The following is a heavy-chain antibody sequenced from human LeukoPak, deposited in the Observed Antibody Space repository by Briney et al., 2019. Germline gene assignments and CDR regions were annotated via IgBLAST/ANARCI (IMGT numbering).Heavy chain of an antibody. CDR3: ARGVGYCSSTSCYWWFDP. J-gene: IGHJ5*02. Sequence: QPGGSLRLSCAASGFTFSSYWMHWVRKAPGKGLVWVPRINSDGSSTSYADSVKGRFTISRDNAKNTLYLQMNSLRAEDTAVYYCARGVGYCSSTSCYWWFDPWGQGTLVTVSS. D-gene: IGHD2-2*01. V-gene: IGHV3-74*01. CDR1: GFTFSSYW. CDR2: INSDGSST.